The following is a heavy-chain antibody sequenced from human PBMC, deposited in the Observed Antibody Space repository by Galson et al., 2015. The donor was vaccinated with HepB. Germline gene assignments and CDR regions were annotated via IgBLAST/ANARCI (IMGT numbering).Heavy chain of an antibody. J-gene: IGHJ3*02. CDR2: IIPIFGTA. D-gene: IGHD3-3*01. CDR1: GGTFSSYA. CDR3: ARRNAYYDFWSGQADAFDI. V-gene: IGHV1-69*13. Sequence: SVKVSCKASGGTFSSYAISWVRQAPGQGLEWMGGIIPIFGTANHAQKFQGRVTITADESTSTAYMELSSLRSEDTAVYYCARRNAYYDFWSGQADAFDIWGQGTMVTVSS.